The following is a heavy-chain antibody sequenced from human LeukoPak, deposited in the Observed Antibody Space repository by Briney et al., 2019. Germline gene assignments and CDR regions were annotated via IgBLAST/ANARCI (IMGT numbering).Heavy chain of an antibody. Sequence: SVKVSCKASGGTFSSYAISWVRQAPGQGLEWMGGIIPIFGTANYAQKFQGRVTITADESTSTAYMELSSLRSEDAAVYYCARDRGSGSSDAFDIWGQGTMVTVSS. CDR1: GGTFSSYA. CDR2: IIPIFGTA. V-gene: IGHV1-69*01. J-gene: IGHJ3*02. D-gene: IGHD6-19*01. CDR3: ARDRGSGSSDAFDI.